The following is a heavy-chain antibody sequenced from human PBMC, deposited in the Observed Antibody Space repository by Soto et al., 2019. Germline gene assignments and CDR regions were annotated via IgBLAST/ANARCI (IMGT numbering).Heavy chain of an antibody. CDR1: GFTFSSYA. CDR2: ISGSGDST. Sequence: GSLRLSCAASGFTFSSYAMNWVRQAPGKGLEWVSAISGSGDSTYYADSVKGRFTISRDNSKNTLYLQMNSLRAEDTAVYCCAKAEYCSGGSCYPTPAYWGQGTLVTVSS. CDR3: AKAEYCSGGSCYPTPAY. D-gene: IGHD2-15*01. J-gene: IGHJ4*02. V-gene: IGHV3-23*01.